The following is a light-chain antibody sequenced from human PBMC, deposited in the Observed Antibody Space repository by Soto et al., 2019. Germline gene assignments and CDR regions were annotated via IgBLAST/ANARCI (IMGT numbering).Light chain of an antibody. J-gene: IGLJ2*01. V-gene: IGLV2-14*01. CDR1: NSDVGAYNY. Sequence: QSALTQPASVSGSPGQSITISCTGTNSDVGAYNYVSWYQQHPDKAPKLMIYEVSNRPSGVSNRFSGSKSDNTASLTISGLQAEDEADYYCSSYTSNSILVVFGGGTKLTVL. CDR2: EVS. CDR3: SSYTSNSILVV.